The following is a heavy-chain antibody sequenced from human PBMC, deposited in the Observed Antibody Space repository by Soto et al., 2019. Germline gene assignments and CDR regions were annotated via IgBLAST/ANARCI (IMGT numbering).Heavy chain of an antibody. D-gene: IGHD2-2*01. CDR2: IIPISGTA. V-gene: IGHV1-69*01. J-gene: IGHJ6*02. CDR3: ARSQCSSTSLEISYYYSYGMDV. CDR1: GGTFSSYA. Sequence: QVPLVQSGAEVKKPGSSVKVSCKASGGTFSSYAISWVRQAPGQGLEWMGGIIPISGTANYAQKFQGRVTITADESTSTVYMELSSLRSEDTAVYFCARSQCSSTSLEISYYYSYGMDVWGQGTTVTVSS.